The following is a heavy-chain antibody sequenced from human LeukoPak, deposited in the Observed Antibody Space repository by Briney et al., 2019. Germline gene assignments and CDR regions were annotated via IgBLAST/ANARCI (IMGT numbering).Heavy chain of an antibody. CDR3: ARFYDSSGYYYFDN. J-gene: IGHJ4*02. CDR1: GYTFTSYG. Sequence: ASVKVSCKASGYTFTSYGISWVRQAPGQGLEWMGWISAYNGNTNYAQKFQGRVTMTADTATSTAYMELRSLRSDDTAVYSCARFYDSSGYYYFDNWGQGTLVTVSS. V-gene: IGHV1-18*01. CDR2: ISAYNGNT. D-gene: IGHD3-22*01.